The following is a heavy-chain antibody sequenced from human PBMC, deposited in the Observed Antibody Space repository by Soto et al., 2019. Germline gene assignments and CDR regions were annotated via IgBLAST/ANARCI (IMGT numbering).Heavy chain of an antibody. D-gene: IGHD1-26*01. CDR1: GGSISYYY. Sequence: PSETLSLTCTVSGGSISYYYWSWIRQPPGKGLQWIGYIYSSGSTNYNPSLKSRVTISVDTSKNQFSLKLSSVTAADTAVYYCARLVVGQGNFDYWGQGTLVTVSS. CDR3: ARLVVGQGNFDY. V-gene: IGHV4-59*08. J-gene: IGHJ4*02. CDR2: IYSSGST.